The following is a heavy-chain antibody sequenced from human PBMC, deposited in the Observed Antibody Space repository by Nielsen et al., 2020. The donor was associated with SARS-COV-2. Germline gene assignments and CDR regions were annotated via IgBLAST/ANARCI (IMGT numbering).Heavy chain of an antibody. CDR2: IYYSGST. Sequence: SETLSLTCTVSGGSISSSSYYWGWIRQPPGKGLEWIGSIYYSGSTYYNPSLKSRVTISVDTSKNQFSLKLSSVTAADTAVYYCARPYYYDSSGYYFDYWGQGTLVTVSS. J-gene: IGHJ4*02. D-gene: IGHD3-22*01. V-gene: IGHV4-39*01. CDR3: ARPYYYDSSGYYFDY. CDR1: GGSISSSSYY.